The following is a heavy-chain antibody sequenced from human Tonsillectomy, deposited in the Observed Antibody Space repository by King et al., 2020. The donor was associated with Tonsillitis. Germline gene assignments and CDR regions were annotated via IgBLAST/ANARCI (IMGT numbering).Heavy chain of an antibody. Sequence: VQMVQSGGGLVKPGGALRLSCAASGFTFISYTMNWVRPSPGKGLEWGSSISSSTNSIYYADAVKGRFTIYRDNAKNSLYLQMNSLRAEDTAVYYCARYRRTGSDAFDIWGQGTMVTVSS. D-gene: IGHD7-27*01. J-gene: IGHJ3*02. V-gene: IGHV3-21*01. CDR3: ARYRRTGSDAFDI. CDR2: ISSSTNSI. CDR1: GFTFISYT.